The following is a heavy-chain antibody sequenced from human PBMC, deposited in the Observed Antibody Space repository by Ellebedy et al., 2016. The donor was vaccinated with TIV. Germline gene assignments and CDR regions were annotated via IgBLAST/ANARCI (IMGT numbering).Heavy chain of an antibody. CDR3: AKDTEGGNPPDY. V-gene: IGHV3-30*18. J-gene: IGHJ4*02. D-gene: IGHD4-23*01. Sequence: GESLKISXVASGFTFSTYGMHWVRQAPGKGLEWVAVISDDGSNKYYADSVKGRFTMSRDNSRNTLYLQMNSLRAEDTAVYYCAKDTEGGNPPDYWGQGTLVTVSS. CDR1: GFTFSTYG. CDR2: ISDDGSNK.